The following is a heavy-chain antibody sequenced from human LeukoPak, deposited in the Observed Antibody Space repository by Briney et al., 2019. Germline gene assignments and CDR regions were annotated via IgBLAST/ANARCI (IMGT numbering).Heavy chain of an antibody. CDR2: IYHSGSS. D-gene: IGHD3-3*01. J-gene: IGHJ3*02. CDR3: ARGGRITLFGVVIMRAFDI. V-gene: IGHV4-4*02. CDR1: GGSISSSNW. Sequence: PSGTLSLTCAVSGGSISSSNWWSWVRQPPGKGLEWIGEIYHSGSSNYNPSLKSRITMSVDTSENQISLKLSSVTAADTAVYYCARGGRITLFGVVIMRAFDIWGQGTMVTVSS.